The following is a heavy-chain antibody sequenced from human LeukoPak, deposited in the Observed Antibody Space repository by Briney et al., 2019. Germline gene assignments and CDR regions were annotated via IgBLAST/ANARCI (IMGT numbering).Heavy chain of an antibody. CDR3: AGGVEMATIRSYYFDY. CDR2: INHSGST. Sequence: SETLSLTCTVSGGSISSSSYYWSWIRQPPGKGLEWIGEINHSGSTNYNPSLKSRVTISVDTSKNQFSLKLSSVTAADTAVYYCAGGVEMATIRSYYFDYWGQGTLVTVSS. J-gene: IGHJ4*02. D-gene: IGHD5-24*01. CDR1: GGSISSSSYY. V-gene: IGHV4-39*07.